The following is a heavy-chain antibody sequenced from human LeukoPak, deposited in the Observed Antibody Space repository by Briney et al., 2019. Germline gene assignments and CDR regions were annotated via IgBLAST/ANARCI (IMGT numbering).Heavy chain of an antibody. J-gene: IGHJ5*02. CDR3: ARGLYDYVWGSYFGDWFDP. Sequence: ASVKVSCKASGYTFTSYDINWVRQATGQGPEWMGWMNPNSGNTGYAQKFQGRVTMTRNTSISTAYMELSSLRSEDTAVYYCARGLYDYVWGSYFGDWFDPWGQGTLVTVSS. D-gene: IGHD3-16*01. CDR1: GYTFTSYD. V-gene: IGHV1-8*01. CDR2: MNPNSGNT.